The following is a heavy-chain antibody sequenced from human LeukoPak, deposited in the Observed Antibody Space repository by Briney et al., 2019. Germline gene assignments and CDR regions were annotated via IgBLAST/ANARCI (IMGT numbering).Heavy chain of an antibody. CDR2: ISSSGSTI. CDR1: GFTFSDYY. D-gene: IGHD1-1*01. CDR3: AREERHYYYGMDV. J-gene: IGHJ6*02. V-gene: IGHV3-11*01. Sequence: GGSLRLSCAASGFTFSDYYMSWIRQAPGKGLEWVSYISSSGSTIYYADSVKGLFTISRDNAKNSLYLQMNSLRAEDTAVYYCAREERHYYYGMDVWGQGTTVTVSS.